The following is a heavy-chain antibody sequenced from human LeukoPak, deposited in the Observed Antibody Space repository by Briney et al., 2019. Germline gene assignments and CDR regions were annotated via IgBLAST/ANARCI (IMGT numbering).Heavy chain of an antibody. Sequence: GGSLRLSCAGSGFTFSTYWMSWVRQAPGTGLEWVAIIKQDGTEKYYVDSVKGRFTISRDNAENSLCLQMNSLRAEDTAVYYCAGGVGASHFDYWGQGTLVTVSS. CDR1: GFTFSTYW. J-gene: IGHJ4*02. V-gene: IGHV3-7*04. D-gene: IGHD1-26*01. CDR2: IKQDGTEK. CDR3: AGGVGASHFDY.